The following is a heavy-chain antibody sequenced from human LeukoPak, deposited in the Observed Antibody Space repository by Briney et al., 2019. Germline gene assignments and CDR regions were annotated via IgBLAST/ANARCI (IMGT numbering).Heavy chain of an antibody. CDR1: GGSFSGYY. D-gene: IGHD3-3*01. CDR3: ARGFLEWLLYRYYYYYMDV. CDR2: INHSGST. J-gene: IGHJ6*03. Sequence: SETLSLTCAVYGGSFSGYYWSWIRQPPGKGLEWIGEINHSGSTNYNPSLKSRVTMSVDTSKNQFSLKLSSVTAADTAVYYCARGFLEWLLYRYYYYYMDVWGKGTTVTVSS. V-gene: IGHV4-34*01.